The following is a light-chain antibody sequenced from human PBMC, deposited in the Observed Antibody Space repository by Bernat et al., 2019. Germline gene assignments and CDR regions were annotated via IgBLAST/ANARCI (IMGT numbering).Light chain of an antibody. CDR3: QHYET. CDR1: QSVSSN. J-gene: IGKJ1*01. CDR2: GAS. Sequence: EIVMTQSPATLSVSPGERATLSCRASQSVSSNLAWYQQKPGQAPRLLIYGASTRATGIPSRFSGSGSGTEFTLTISSLQPDDFATYYCQHYETFGQGTKVEIK. V-gene: IGKV3D-15*01.